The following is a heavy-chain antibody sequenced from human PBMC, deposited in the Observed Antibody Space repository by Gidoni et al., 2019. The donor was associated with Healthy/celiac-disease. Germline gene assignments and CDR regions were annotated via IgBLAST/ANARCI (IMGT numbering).Heavy chain of an antibody. V-gene: IGHV1-18*01. Sequence: QVQLVQSGAEVKKPGASVKVSCKASGYSFTSYGISWVRQAPGQGLEWMGWISAYNGNTNYAQKLQGRVTMTTDTSTSTAYMELRSLRSDDTAVYYCARDRLTWQCLVPGDYWGQGTLVTVSS. CDR2: ISAYNGNT. CDR3: ARDRLTWQCLVPGDY. D-gene: IGHD6-19*01. J-gene: IGHJ4*02. CDR1: GYSFTSYG.